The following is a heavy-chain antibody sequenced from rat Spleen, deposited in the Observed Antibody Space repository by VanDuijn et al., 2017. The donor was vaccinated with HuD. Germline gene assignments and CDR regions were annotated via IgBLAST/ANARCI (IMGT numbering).Heavy chain of an antibody. CDR2: ITNTGGST. CDR1: GFNFNDHW. Sequence: EVQLVETGGGLVQPGESLKLSCVASGFNFNDHWMTWIRQAPGKGLEWVASITNTGGSTDYPDSVKGRFTISRDNAKSTLYLQMNSLRSEDTATYYCAVSGYGYWGQGVMVTVSS. V-gene: IGHV5-31*01. D-gene: IGHD4-3*01. J-gene: IGHJ2*01. CDR3: AVSGYGY.